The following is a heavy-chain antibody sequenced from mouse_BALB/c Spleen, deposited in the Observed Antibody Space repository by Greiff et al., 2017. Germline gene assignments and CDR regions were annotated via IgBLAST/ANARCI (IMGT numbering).Heavy chain of an antibody. J-gene: IGHJ3*01. CDR1: GYTFTSYY. CDR3: TRGGYDFAY. V-gene: IGHV1S81*02. D-gene: IGHD2-2*01. CDR2: INPSNGGT. Sequence: QVQLKESGAELVKPGASVKLSCKASGYTFTSYYMYWVKQRPGQGLEWIGEINPSNGGTNFNEKFKSKATLTVDKSSSTAYMQLSSLTSEDSAVYYCTRGGYDFAYWGQGTLVTVSA.